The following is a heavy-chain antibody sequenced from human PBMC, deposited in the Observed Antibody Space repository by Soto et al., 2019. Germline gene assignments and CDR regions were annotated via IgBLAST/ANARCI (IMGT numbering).Heavy chain of an antibody. V-gene: IGHV4-59*08. CDR2: IYYSGST. CDR3: PRGIAVAGSTGDFDY. D-gene: IGHD6-19*01. Sequence: SESLSLTCTVSGGSISSYYWCWIRQPPGKGLEWIGNIYYSGSTNYNPSLKSRVTISVDTSKNQFSLKLSSVTAADTAVYYCPRGIAVAGSTGDFDYWGQGTLVTVSS. J-gene: IGHJ4*02. CDR1: GGSISSYY.